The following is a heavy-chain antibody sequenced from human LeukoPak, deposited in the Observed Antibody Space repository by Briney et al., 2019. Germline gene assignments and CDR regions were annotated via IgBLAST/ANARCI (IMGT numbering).Heavy chain of an antibody. CDR1: GYTFTGYY. CDR2: INPNSGGT. J-gene: IGHJ4*02. V-gene: IGHV1-2*02. D-gene: IGHD3-10*01. CDR3: ARESRRLTGLLWFGELFVY. Sequence: GASVKVSCKASGYTFTGYYMHWVRQAPGQGLEWMGWINPNSGGTNYAQKFQGRVTMTRDTSISTAYMELSRLRSDDTAVYYCARESRRLTGLLWFGELFVYWGQGTLVTVSS.